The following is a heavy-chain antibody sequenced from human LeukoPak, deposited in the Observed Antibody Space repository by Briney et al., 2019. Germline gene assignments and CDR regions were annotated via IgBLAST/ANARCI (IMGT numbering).Heavy chain of an antibody. CDR2: IYSGGST. V-gene: IGHV4-59*01. D-gene: IGHD1/OR15-1a*01. CDR1: GDSISTLY. J-gene: IGHJ4*02. Sequence: SETLSLTCTVSGDSISTLYWSWIRQPPGKGLEWIGYIYSGGSTDYNPSPKSRLTISVDTSKNQFSLKLRSVTAADTAVYYCARDRHWTNDWVFDYWGQGTLVTVSS. CDR3: ARDRHWTNDWVFDY.